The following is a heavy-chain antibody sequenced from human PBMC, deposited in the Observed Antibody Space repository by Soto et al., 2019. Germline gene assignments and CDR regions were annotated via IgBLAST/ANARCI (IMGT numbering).Heavy chain of an antibody. CDR2: LSGSGSST. CDR3: AKGGVTLSYYYARDV. J-gene: IGHJ6*02. V-gene: IGHV3-23*01. Sequence: EVQLLESEGGLVQPGRSLRLSCAASGFIFSDFAMSWVRQAPGKGLEWVSALSGSGSSTYYADSVKGRFAISRDNLKNTVSLQMNNMTAEDTTGYYCAKGGVTLSYYYARDVWGQVTTVTVAS. CDR1: GFIFSDFA.